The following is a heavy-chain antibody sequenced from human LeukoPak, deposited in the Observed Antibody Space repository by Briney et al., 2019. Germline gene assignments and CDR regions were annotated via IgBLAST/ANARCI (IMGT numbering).Heavy chain of an antibody. CDR3: AKGLVGSSIADFFDY. J-gene: IGHJ4*02. CDR2: ISTSSSYI. Sequence: GGSLRLSCAASGFTFSSYNMNWVRQAPGKGLEWVSFISTSSSYIYYADSVKGRFTISRDNAKNSLYLQMNSLRGEDMALYYCAKGLVGSSIADFFDYWGQGILVTVSS. CDR1: GFTFSSYN. V-gene: IGHV3-21*04. D-gene: IGHD6-6*01.